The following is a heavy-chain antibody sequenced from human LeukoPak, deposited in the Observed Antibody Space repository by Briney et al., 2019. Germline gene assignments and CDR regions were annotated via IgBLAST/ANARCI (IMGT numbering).Heavy chain of an antibody. D-gene: IGHD3-3*01. V-gene: IGHV3-30-3*01. CDR3: ARVFRPSLTVFIIRGAFDI. CDR1: GFTLSENN. Sequence: PGGSLRLSCAASGFTLSENNVHWVRQAPGKGLEWVALISNDGNSKDYADSVKGRFTLSGDNSKTTVYLQMNSLRVEDTAVYYCARVFRPSLTVFIIRGAFDIWGQGTMVTVSS. J-gene: IGHJ3*02. CDR2: ISNDGNSK.